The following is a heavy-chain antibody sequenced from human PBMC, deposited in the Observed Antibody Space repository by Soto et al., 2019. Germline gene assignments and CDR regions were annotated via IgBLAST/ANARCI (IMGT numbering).Heavy chain of an antibody. V-gene: IGHV3-7*03. CDR2: IKQDGSEK. J-gene: IGHJ5*02. CDR1: GFTFSSYW. D-gene: IGHD3-10*01. Sequence: GGSLRLSCAASGFTFSSYWMSCVRQAPGKGLEWVANIKQDGSEKYYVDSVKGRFTISIDNAKNSLYLQMNSLRAEDTAVYYCARENQDYYGSGSYNNWFDPWGQGTMVTVSS. CDR3: ARENQDYYGSGSYNNWFDP.